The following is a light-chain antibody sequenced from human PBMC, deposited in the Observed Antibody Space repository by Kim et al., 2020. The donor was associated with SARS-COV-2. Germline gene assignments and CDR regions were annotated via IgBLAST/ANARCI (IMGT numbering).Light chain of an antibody. CDR3: QSYDSSLSGSV. CDR1: SYNIGPGYD. CDR2: GNS. V-gene: IGLV1-40*01. J-gene: IGLJ3*02. Sequence: RVTLSCTGSSYNIGPGYDVHWYQQLPGTAPKLLIDGNSNRPAGVPDGFSGSKSGTSASLAITGLQDEDEADYYCQSYDSSLSGSVFGGGTKLTVL.